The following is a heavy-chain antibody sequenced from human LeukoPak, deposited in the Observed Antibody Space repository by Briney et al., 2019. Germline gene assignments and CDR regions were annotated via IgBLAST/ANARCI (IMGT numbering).Heavy chain of an antibody. J-gene: IGHJ4*02. CDR3: ARRLYGGRSLVYFDQ. CDR2: IHPGDSET. D-gene: IGHD4-23*01. CDR1: GYTFTTHW. V-gene: IGHV5-51*01. Sequence: GESLKISCQGSGYTFTTHWIGWLRQMPGRGLEWLGIIHPGDSETKYSPSFQGQVTISADRSINTTYLQWSSLKSSDTAMYYCARRLYGGRSLVYFDQCGRGTLVTVSS.